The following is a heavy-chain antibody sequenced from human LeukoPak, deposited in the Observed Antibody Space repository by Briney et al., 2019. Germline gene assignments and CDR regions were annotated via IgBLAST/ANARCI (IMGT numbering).Heavy chain of an antibody. D-gene: IGHD1-26*01. J-gene: IGHJ2*01. V-gene: IGHV3-48*04. CDR3: ARGVPIVISDWYFDL. Sequence: TGGSLRLSCAASGFTLRDYNMNWVRQAPGKGLEWVSYISSTSSTMYYADSVKGRFTISRDNARNSLFLQINSLRAEDTAVYYCARGVPIVISDWYFDLWGRGTLVTVSS. CDR2: ISSTSSTM. CDR1: GFTLRDYN.